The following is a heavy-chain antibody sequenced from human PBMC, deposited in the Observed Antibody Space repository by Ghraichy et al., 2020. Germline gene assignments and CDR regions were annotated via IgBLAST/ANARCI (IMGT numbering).Heavy chain of an antibody. D-gene: IGHD2-15*01. CDR1: GFSFNNYW. CDR3: AREYCRGGRCFFGTGGSHFDY. CDR2: INSDGRDT. Sequence: LSLTCAASGFSFNNYWMHWVRQAPGKGLVWVSRINSDGRDTIYADSVKGRFTISRDNARNTLYLQMNSLRAEDTAVYYCAREYCRGGRCFFGTGGSHFDYWGQGTLVTVSS. V-gene: IGHV3-74*01. J-gene: IGHJ4*02.